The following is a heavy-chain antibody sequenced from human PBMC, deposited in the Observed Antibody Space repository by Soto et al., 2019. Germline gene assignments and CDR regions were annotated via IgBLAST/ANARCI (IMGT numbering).Heavy chain of an antibody. CDR3: ASEDYYDCSASAGAFDR. Sequence: ASVKVSCKASGYTFTGYYMHWVRQAPGQGLEWMGWINPNSGGTNYAQKFQGWVTMTRDTSISTAYMELSRLRSDDTAVYYCASEDYYDCSASAGAFDRWGQGTQVTVSS. CDR2: INPNSGGT. D-gene: IGHD3-22*01. J-gene: IGHJ4*02. CDR1: GYTFTGYY. V-gene: IGHV1-2*04.